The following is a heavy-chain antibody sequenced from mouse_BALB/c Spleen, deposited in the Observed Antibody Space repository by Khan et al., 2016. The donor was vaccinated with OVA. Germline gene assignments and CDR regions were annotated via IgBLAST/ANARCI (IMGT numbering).Heavy chain of an antibody. CDR2: IWGGGST. V-gene: IGHV2-6-5*01. Sequence: VELVESGPGLVAPSQSLSITCTVSGFSLTDHGVSWIRQPPGKGLEWLGVIWGGGSTYYNSVLKSRLNISKDNSKTQVFLKMNSLQPDDTAMYYCAKQIWSPYYGMDYWGQGTSVTVSS. CDR3: AKQIWSPYYGMDY. D-gene: IGHD1-1*02. CDR1: GFSLTDHG. J-gene: IGHJ4*01.